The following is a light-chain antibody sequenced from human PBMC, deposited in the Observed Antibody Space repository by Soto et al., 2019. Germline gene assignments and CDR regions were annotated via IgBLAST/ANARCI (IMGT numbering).Light chain of an antibody. CDR3: QHYDNFPIT. CDR1: QSISTW. V-gene: IGKV1-5*01. Sequence: SQMTQSPFTLSASAGDRVTITFRASQSISTWLAWYQQKPGKAPKLLIYDASNLEIGVPSRFFGSGSGAHFTLTIGSLLPEDIATYYCQHYDNFPITFGQGTRLEIK. CDR2: DAS. J-gene: IGKJ5*01.